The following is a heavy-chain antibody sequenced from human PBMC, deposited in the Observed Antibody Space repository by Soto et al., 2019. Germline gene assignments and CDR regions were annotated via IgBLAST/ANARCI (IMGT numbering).Heavy chain of an antibody. J-gene: IGHJ6*02. CDR1: GYSFTSYW. V-gene: IGHV5-51*01. D-gene: IGHD3-10*01. CDR3: ARFLGGSETAWSYYYYGMDV. Sequence: ESLKISCKGSGYSFTSYWIGWGRQMPGKGLEWMGIIYPGDSDTRYSPSFQGQVTISADKSISTAYLQWSSLKASDTAMYYCARFLGGSETAWSYYYYGMDVWGQGTTVTVSS. CDR2: IYPGDSDT.